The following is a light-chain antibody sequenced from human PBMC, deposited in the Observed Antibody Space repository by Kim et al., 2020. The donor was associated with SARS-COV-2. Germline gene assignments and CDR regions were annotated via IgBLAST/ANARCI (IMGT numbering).Light chain of an antibody. CDR3: QAWDSSTVV. CDR1: KLGDKY. V-gene: IGLV3-1*01. J-gene: IGLJ2*01. CDR2: QDS. Sequence: VSPGQTASITCSGDKLGDKYVCWYQQKPGQSPVLVFYQDSKRPSGIPERFSGSNSGNTATLTISGTQAMDEADYYCQAWDSSTVVFGGGTKLTVL.